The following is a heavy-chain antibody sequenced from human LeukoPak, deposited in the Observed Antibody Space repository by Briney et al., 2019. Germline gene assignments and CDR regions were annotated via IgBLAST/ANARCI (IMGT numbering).Heavy chain of an antibody. D-gene: IGHD6-19*01. J-gene: IGHJ4*02. Sequence: GGSLRLSCAASGFTFSSYSMNWVRQAPGKGLEWVSSISSSSSYIYYADSVKGRFTISRDNAKNSLYLQMNSLRAEDTAVYYCAKLCLWDGDLGTIAVAGTVHNGIDYWGQGTLVTVSS. CDR3: AKLCLWDGDLGTIAVAGTVHNGIDY. V-gene: IGHV3-21*01. CDR2: ISSSSSYI. CDR1: GFTFSSYS.